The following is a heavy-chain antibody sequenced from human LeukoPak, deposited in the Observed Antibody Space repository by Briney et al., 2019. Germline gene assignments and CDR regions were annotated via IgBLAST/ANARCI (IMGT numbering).Heavy chain of an antibody. V-gene: IGHV1-69*04. CDR2: IIPILGIA. CDR1: GYTFTGYY. D-gene: IGHD2-21*02. CDR3: ARGVDGGNSDWFDP. J-gene: IGHJ5*02. Sequence: SVKVSCKASGYTFTGYYMHWVRRAPGQGLEWMGRIIPILGIANYAQKFQGRVTITADKSTSTAYMELSSLRSEDTAVYYCARGVDGGNSDWFDPWGQGTLVTVSS.